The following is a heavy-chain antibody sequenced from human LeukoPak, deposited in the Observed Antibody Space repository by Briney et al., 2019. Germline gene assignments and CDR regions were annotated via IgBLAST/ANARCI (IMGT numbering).Heavy chain of an antibody. Sequence: PSGTLSLTCTVSGGSISSYYWSWIRQPPGRGLEWIGYIYYSGSTNYNPSLKSRVTISVDTSKNQFSLKLSSVTAADTAVYYCARQSRRELHGLMGFDYWGQGTLVTVSS. CDR1: GGSISSYY. D-gene: IGHD1-26*01. CDR2: IYYSGST. CDR3: ARQSRRELHGLMGFDY. V-gene: IGHV4-59*08. J-gene: IGHJ4*02.